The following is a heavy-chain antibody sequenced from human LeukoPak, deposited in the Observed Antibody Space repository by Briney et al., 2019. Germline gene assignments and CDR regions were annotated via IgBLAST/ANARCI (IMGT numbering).Heavy chain of an antibody. CDR3: ARDDYSKPSGGTRD. D-gene: IGHD6-13*01. J-gene: IGHJ4*02. CDR1: GFSFSTYA. V-gene: IGHV3-33*01. Sequence: PGGSLRLSCAASGFSFSTYAMHWVRQAPGKGLEWVAVIWNDESNRFYADSVKGRFTISRDNSKNTLYLQMNTLRDEDTGVYYCARDDYSKPSGGTRDWGQGTLVTVST. CDR2: IWNDESNR.